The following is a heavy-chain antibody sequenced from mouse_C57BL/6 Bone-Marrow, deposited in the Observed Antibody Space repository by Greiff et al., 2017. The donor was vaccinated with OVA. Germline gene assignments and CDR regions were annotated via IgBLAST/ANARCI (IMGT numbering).Heavy chain of an antibody. CDR2: IDPENGDT. V-gene: IGHV14-4*01. CDR1: GFNITDDY. Sequence: VQLQQSGAELVRPGASVKLSCTASGFNITDDYMHWVKQRPEQGLEWIGWIDPENGDTEYASKFQGKATITADTSSNTAYLQLSSLTSEDTAVDYCTTTVVATPAWFAYWGQGTLVTVSA. CDR3: TTTVVATPAWFAY. J-gene: IGHJ3*01. D-gene: IGHD1-1*01.